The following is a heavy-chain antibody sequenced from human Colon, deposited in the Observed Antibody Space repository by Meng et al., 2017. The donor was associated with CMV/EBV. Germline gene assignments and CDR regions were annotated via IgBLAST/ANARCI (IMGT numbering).Heavy chain of an antibody. Sequence: SLKISCVASGFTFDDYAMHWVRQSPGKGLEWVSGITWNGGRSDYADSVKGRFTISRDNAKNSLTLQMNNTRVEDTGFYYCAKDQNSPGTSPVGKTFDAWGQGTLVTVSS. CDR2: ITWNGGRS. CDR1: GFTFDDYA. CDR3: AKDQNSPGTSPVGKTFDA. V-gene: IGHV3-9*01. J-gene: IGHJ4*02.